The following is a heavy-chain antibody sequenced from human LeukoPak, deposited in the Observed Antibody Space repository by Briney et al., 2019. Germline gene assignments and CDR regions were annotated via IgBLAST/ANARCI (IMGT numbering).Heavy chain of an antibody. V-gene: IGHV4-39*07. CDR2: IYYSGST. D-gene: IGHD4-17*01. CDR1: GASISSSSYY. CDR3: VPESRWHTVTTPLPST. Sequence: SETLSLTCTVSGASISSSSYYWGWIRQPPGKGLDWIASIYYSGSTYYNPSLKSRVTISVDTSKNQFSLKLSSVTAADTAVYYCVPESRWHTVTTPLPSTGGQGTLVTVSS. J-gene: IGHJ4*02.